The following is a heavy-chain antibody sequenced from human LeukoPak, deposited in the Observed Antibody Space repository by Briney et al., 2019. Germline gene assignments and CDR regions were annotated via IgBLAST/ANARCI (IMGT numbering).Heavy chain of an antibody. J-gene: IGHJ4*02. V-gene: IGHV4-39*01. CDR1: GGSISSSSYY. Sequence: PSETLSLTCTVSGGSISSSSYYWGWIRQPPGKGSEWIGSIYYSGSTYYNPSLKSRVTISVDTSKNQFSLKLSSVTAADTAVYYCARLGYDSSGYYFPRRGYFDYWGQGTLVTVSS. D-gene: IGHD3-22*01. CDR3: ARLGYDSSGYYFPRRGYFDY. CDR2: IYYSGST.